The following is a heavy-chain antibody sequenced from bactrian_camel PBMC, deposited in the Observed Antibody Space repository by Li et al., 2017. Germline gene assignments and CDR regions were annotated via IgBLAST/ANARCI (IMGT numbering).Heavy chain of an antibody. D-gene: IGHD6*01. Sequence: HVQLVESGGGSVQAGGSLRLSCDVSGYTGSTFCMGWFRQAPGQKREEVAAIDDDGLTTYADSVKGRFTISRDSAKNTVYLQMNNLQPEDTATYYCAEGRGSRGEHCYSLNYWGQGTQVTVSS. V-gene: IGHV3S53*01. J-gene: IGHJ4*01. CDR2: IDDDGLT. CDR3: AEGRGSRGEHCYSLNY. CDR1: GYTGSTFC.